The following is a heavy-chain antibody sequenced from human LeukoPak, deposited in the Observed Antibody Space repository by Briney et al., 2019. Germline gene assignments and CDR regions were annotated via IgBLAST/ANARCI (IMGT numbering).Heavy chain of an antibody. CDR3: ARDSPIWRYNWEYYYYMDV. D-gene: IGHD1-1*01. CDR1: GFTFSDYY. CDR2: ISSSGSTI. Sequence: GGSLRLSCAASGFTFSDYYMSWIRQAPGKGLEWVSYISSSGSTIYYADSVKGRFTISRDNAKNSLYLQMNSLRAEDTAVYYCARDSPIWRYNWEYYYYMDVWGKGTTVTVSS. J-gene: IGHJ6*03. V-gene: IGHV3-11*04.